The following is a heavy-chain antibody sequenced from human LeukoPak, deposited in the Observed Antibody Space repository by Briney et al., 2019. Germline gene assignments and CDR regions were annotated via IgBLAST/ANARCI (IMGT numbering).Heavy chain of an antibody. V-gene: IGHV4-61*02. J-gene: IGHJ4*02. CDR3: ASGGSFHAEVFDY. D-gene: IGHD1-26*01. CDR2: MDTSETT. CDR1: GGSISSGSYY. Sequence: RPSETLSLTCTVSGGSISSGSYYWSWIRQPAGKGLEWIGRMDTSETTIYNSSLESRVTIFVDTSKNQFSLKLNSVTAADTAVYYCASGGSFHAEVFDYWGQGTLVTVSS.